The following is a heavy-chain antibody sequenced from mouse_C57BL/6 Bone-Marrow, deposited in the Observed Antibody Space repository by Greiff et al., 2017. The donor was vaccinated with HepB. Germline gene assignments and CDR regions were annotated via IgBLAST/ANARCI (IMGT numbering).Heavy chain of an antibody. D-gene: IGHD1-1*01. CDR1: GFNIKDDY. CDR2: IDPENGDT. Sequence: VQLQPSGAELVRPGASVKLSCTASGFNIKDDYMHWVKQRPEQGLEWIGWIDPENGDTEYASKFQGKATITADTSSNTAYLQLSSLTSEDTAVYYCTTEGYYYGSSYAMDYWGQGTSVTVSS. CDR3: TTEGYYYGSSYAMDY. V-gene: IGHV14-4*01. J-gene: IGHJ4*01.